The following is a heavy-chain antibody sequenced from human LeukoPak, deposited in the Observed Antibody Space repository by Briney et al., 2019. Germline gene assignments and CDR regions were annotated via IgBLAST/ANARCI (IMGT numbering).Heavy chain of an antibody. Sequence: GESLKISCKGAAYKFSNYWIAWVRRRPGEDLEWMGTIYPDDSDTRYSPSFQDLVTISVDKSISTAYLQWTSLKASDTAIYYCARRDTTYFDYWGQGSLVTVSS. CDR2: IYPDDSDT. CDR1: AYKFSNYW. D-gene: IGHD1-1*01. J-gene: IGHJ4*02. CDR3: ARRDTTYFDY. V-gene: IGHV5-51*01.